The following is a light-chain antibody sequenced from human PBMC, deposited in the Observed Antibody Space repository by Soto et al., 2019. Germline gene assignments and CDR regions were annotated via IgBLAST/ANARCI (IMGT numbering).Light chain of an antibody. CDR1: SSDVGGYRY. CDR2: EVS. CDR3: TSHTSSSPCV. J-gene: IGLJ1*01. Sequence: QSVLTQPASVSGSPGQSITISCTGTSSDVGGYRYVSWYQQHPGKAPKLIIYEVSNRPSGVSNRFSGSKSGNTASLTISGIQAEDEADYYCTSHTSSSPCVFRTGTKVTVL. V-gene: IGLV2-14*01.